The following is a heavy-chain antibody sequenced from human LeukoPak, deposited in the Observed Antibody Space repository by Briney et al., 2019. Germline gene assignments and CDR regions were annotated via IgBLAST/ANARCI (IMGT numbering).Heavy chain of an antibody. J-gene: IGHJ5*02. CDR1: GFTVSSNY. CDR2: IYSGGST. CDR3: ASHITDSSGYYYLAWFDP. Sequence: GGSLRLSCAASGFTVSSNYMSWVRQAPGKGLEWVSVIYSGGSTYYADSVKGRFTIFRDNSKNTLYLQMNSLRAEDTAVYYCASHITDSSGYYYLAWFDPWGQGTLVTVSS. D-gene: IGHD3-22*01. V-gene: IGHV3-53*01.